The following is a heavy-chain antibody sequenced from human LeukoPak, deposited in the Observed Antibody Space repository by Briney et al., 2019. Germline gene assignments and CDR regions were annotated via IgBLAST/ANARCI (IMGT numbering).Heavy chain of an antibody. V-gene: IGHV3-30*03. CDR1: GFTFSGYG. J-gene: IGHJ4*02. D-gene: IGHD3-3*01. Sequence: GGSLRLSCAASGFTFSGYGMHWVRQAPGKGLEWVTVISYDGSDKYYADSVKGRFTISRDNSWNTLYLQMNSLRAEDTAVYYCARDWSRGIRHDGPLPDWGQGTLVTVSS. CDR2: ISYDGSDK. CDR3: ARDWSRGIRHDGPLPD.